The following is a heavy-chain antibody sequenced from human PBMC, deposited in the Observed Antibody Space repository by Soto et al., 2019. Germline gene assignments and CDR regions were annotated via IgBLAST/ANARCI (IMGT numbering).Heavy chain of an antibody. D-gene: IGHD1-7*01. J-gene: IGHJ6*02. CDR3: ARRKDPNSNYLRVHPISWMVV. CDR1: GGSISSGGYY. CDR2: IYYSGST. V-gene: IGHV4-31*03. Sequence: PSETLSLTCTVSGGSISSGGYYWSWIRQHPGKGLEWIGYIYYSGSTYYNPSLKSRVTISVDTSKNQFSLKLSSVTAADTAVYYCARRKDPNSNYLRVHPISWMVVLGPGT.